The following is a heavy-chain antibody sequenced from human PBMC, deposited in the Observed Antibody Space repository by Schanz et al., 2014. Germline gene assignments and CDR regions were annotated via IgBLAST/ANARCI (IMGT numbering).Heavy chain of an antibody. V-gene: IGHV3-15*01. D-gene: IGHD2-2*02. J-gene: IGHJ5*02. CDR3: TSMATIPRNWFDP. CDR2: IKSNTDGGTT. CDR1: GFTFSDVY. Sequence: EVQLVESGGGLVQPGGSLRLSCSGSGFTFSDVYMSWVRQAPGKGLEWVGRIKSNTDGGTTDYATPVKGRFTISRDDSKNTLYLQMNSLKSEDTAVYYCTSMATIPRNWFDPWGQGTLVTVSS.